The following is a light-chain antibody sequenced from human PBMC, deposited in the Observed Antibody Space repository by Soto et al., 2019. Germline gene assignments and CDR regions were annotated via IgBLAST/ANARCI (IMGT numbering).Light chain of an antibody. CDR2: EVT. CDR1: SSDVGLYNY. Sequence: QSALTQPPSASGSPGQSVTISCTGTSSDVGLYNYVSWYQQHPGKAPKLVIYEVTKRPSGVPDRFSGSKSGNTASLTVSGLQAEDEADYYCSSYAGSNILYVFGTGTKLTVL. V-gene: IGLV2-8*01. CDR3: SSYAGSNILYV. J-gene: IGLJ1*01.